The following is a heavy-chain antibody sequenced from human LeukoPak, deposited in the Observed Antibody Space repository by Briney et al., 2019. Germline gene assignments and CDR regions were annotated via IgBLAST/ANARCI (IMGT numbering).Heavy chain of an antibody. J-gene: IGHJ4*02. CDR2: IIPIFGTA. CDR1: GGTFSSYA. V-gene: IGHV1-69*01. Sequence: GASVKVSCKASGGTFSSYAISWVRQAPGQGLEWMGGIIPIFGTANYAPKFQGRVTITADGSTSTAYMELSSLRSEDTAVYYCARTSHYVDIAATIPYGIYYFDYWGQGTLVTVSS. D-gene: IGHD5-12*01. CDR3: ARTSHYVDIAATIPYGIYYFDY.